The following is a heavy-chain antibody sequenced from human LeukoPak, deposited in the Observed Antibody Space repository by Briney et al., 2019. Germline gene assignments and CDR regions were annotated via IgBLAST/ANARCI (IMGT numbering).Heavy chain of an antibody. Sequence: GGSLRLSCAASGFTFDDYAMHWVRQAPGKGLEWVSSISSSSSYIYYADSVKGRFTISRDNAKNSLYLQMNSLRAEDTAVYYCASGWGYSYDKDYWGQGTLVTVSS. D-gene: IGHD5-18*01. CDR1: GFTFDDYA. CDR2: ISSSSSYI. CDR3: ASGWGYSYDKDY. J-gene: IGHJ4*02. V-gene: IGHV3-21*01.